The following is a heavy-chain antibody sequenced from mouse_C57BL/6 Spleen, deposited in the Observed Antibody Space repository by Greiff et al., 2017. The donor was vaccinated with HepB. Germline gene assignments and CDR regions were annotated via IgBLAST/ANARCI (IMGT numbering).Heavy chain of an antibody. J-gene: IGHJ1*03. CDR3: ARQGITTVVAPRYFDV. Sequence: DVRVVESGGDLVKPGGSLKLSCAASGFTFSSYGMSWVRQTPDKRLEGVATISSGGSYTYYPDSVKGRFTISSDNAKNTLYLQMSSLKSEDTAMYYCARQGITTVVAPRYFDVWGTGTTVTVSS. CDR1: GFTFSSYG. CDR2: ISSGGSYT. D-gene: IGHD1-1*01. V-gene: IGHV5-6*02.